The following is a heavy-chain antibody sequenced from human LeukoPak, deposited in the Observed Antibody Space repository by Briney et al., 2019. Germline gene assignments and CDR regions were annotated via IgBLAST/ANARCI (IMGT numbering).Heavy chain of an antibody. V-gene: IGHV6-1*01. CDR2: TYYRSKWYN. D-gene: IGHD2-15*01. CDR3: ARTEDHFDY. Sequence: SQTLSLTCAICGDSVSRNSAAWNWIMQSPSSGLEWLGRTYYRSKWYNDYAVSVKSRISIYPDTSKNQFSLQLDSVTTEDTAVYYCARTEDHFDYWGQGTLVTVSS. J-gene: IGHJ4*02. CDR1: GDSVSRNSAA.